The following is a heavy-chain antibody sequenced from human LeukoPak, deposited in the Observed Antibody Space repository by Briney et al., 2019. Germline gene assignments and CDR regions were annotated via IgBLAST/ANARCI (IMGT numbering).Heavy chain of an antibody. J-gene: IGHJ5*02. D-gene: IGHD3-22*01. CDR1: GFTVSSNY. Sequence: GGSLRLSCAASGFTVSSNYMSWVRQAPGKGLEWVSVIYSGGSTYYADSVKGRFTISRDNSKNTLYLQMNSLRAEDTAVYYCAKAYSSGYYPNWFDPWGQGTLVTVSS. CDR3: AKAYSSGYYPNWFDP. CDR2: IYSGGST. V-gene: IGHV3-53*01.